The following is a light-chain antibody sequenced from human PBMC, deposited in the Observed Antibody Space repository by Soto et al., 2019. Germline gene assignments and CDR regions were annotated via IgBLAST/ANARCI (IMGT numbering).Light chain of an antibody. CDR2: STN. J-gene: IGLJ2*01. V-gene: IGLV8-61*01. CDR3: MLYMGGGLVV. Sequence: QTVVTQEPSFSVSPGGTVTLTCGLTSGSVSTTYYPGWYQQTPGQAPRTLIYSTNIRSSGVPVRFSGSILGNKAALTITGAQADDESDYHCMLYMGGGLVVFGGGTQLTVL. CDR1: SGSVSTTYY.